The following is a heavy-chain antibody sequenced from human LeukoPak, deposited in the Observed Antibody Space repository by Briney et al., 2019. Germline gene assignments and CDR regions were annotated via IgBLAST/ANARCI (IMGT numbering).Heavy chain of an antibody. CDR2: INHSGST. Sequence: SETLSLTCAVHGGSFSGYYWSWIRQPPGKGLEWVGEINHSGSTNYNPSLKSRVTISVDTSKNQFSLKLSSVTAADTAVYYCARGGVSYFDYWGQGTLVTVSS. D-gene: IGHD5/OR15-5a*01. J-gene: IGHJ4*02. V-gene: IGHV4-34*01. CDR3: ARGGVSYFDY. CDR1: GGSFSGYY.